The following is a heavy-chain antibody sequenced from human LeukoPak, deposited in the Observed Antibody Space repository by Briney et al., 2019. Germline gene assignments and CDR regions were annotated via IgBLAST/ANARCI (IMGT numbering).Heavy chain of an antibody. J-gene: IGHJ4*02. CDR2: ISGSGGST. V-gene: IGHV3-23*01. CDR3: AKESGSGYDQLDY. D-gene: IGHD5-12*01. CDR1: GFTFSSYA. Sequence: PGGSLRLSCAASGFTFSSYAMSWVRQAPGKGLEWVSAISGSGGSTYYADSVKGRFTISRSNSRNTLYLQMNSLRAEDTAVYYCAKESGSGYDQLDYWGQGTLVTVSS.